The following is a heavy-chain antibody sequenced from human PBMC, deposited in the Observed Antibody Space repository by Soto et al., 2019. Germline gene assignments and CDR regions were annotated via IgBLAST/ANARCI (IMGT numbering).Heavy chain of an antibody. V-gene: IGHV4-34*01. J-gene: IGHJ5*02. D-gene: IGHD3-22*01. CDR3: ARESYYYDSSGYSHVGNNWFDP. CDR2: INHSGST. CDR1: GGSFSGYY. Sequence: SETLSLTCAVYGGSFSGYYWSWIRQPPEKGLEWIGEINHSGSTNYNPSLKSRVTISVDTSKNQFSLKPSSVTAADTAVYYCARESYYYDSSGYSHVGNNWFDPWGQGTLVTVS.